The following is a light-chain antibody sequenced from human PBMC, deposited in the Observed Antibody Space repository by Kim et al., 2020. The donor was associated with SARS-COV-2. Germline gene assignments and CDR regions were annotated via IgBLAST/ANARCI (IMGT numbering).Light chain of an antibody. CDR1: QYIGQS. Sequence: DIQVTQSPSSLSASVRDRVTIACQASQYIGQSLNWYQQKPGKVTKLLIYDAFNLETGVPSRFSGSASGPDFTITISSLQTEDIATYYCQQYDNVPFTFGRGTKREIK. J-gene: IGKJ2*01. V-gene: IGKV1-33*01. CDR3: QQYDNVPFT. CDR2: DAF.